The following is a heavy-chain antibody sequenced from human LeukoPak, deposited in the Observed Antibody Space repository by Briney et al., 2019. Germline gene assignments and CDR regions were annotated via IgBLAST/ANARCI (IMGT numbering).Heavy chain of an antibody. V-gene: IGHV1-69*06. CDR2: IIPIFGTA. CDR1: GGTFSSYA. CDR3: ASYFWSGYYYDY. D-gene: IGHD3-3*01. J-gene: IGHJ4*02. Sequence: SVKVSCKASGGTFSSYAISWVRQAPGQGLEWMGGIIPIFGTANYAQKFQGRVTITADKSTSTAYMELSSLRSEDTAVYYCASYFWSGYYYDYWGQGTLVTVSS.